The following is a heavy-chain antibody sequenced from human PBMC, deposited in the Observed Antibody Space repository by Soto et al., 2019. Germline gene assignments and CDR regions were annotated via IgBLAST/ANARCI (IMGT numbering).Heavy chain of an antibody. CDR2: IDPANGNT. D-gene: IGHD2-15*01. CDR3: ARGYCRGGLCPIDY. Sequence: QVQLVQSGAEVKKPGASVRVSCKASGYTFTSIGVSWLRQAPRQGLEWMGWIDPANGNTVYAQNLQGRVTMTTDTSTSTAYVELRNLRSDDTAVYYCARGYCRGGLCPIDYWGQGTQVTVST. V-gene: IGHV1-18*04. CDR1: GYTFTSIG. J-gene: IGHJ4*02.